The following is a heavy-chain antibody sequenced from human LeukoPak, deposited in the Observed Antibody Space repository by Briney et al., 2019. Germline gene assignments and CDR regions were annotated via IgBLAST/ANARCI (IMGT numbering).Heavy chain of an antibody. Sequence: PGGSLRLSCAASGFTVSSNYMSWVRQGPGKGLEWVSLIYSDGSTFYADSVKGRFTISRDNSKNTLYPQMNSLRAEDTAVYYCATSGGSNWFFDYWGQGTLVTVSS. D-gene: IGHD6-13*01. CDR1: GFTVSSNY. CDR2: IYSDGST. J-gene: IGHJ4*02. CDR3: ATSGGSNWFFDY. V-gene: IGHV3-53*01.